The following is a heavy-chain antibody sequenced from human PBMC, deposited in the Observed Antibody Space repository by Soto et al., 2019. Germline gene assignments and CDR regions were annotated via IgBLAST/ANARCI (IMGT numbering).Heavy chain of an antibody. CDR1: GGTFSSYA. CDR2: IIPIFGTA. J-gene: IGHJ6*02. CDR3: ARGTSVAEEYYYGMDV. V-gene: IGHV1-69*13. Sequence: GASVKVSCKASGGTFSSYAISWVRQAPGQGLEWMGGIIPIFGTANYAQKFQGRVTITADESTSTAYMELSSLRSEDTAVYYCARGTSVAEEYYYGMDVWGQGTTVTVSS. D-gene: IGHD6-19*01.